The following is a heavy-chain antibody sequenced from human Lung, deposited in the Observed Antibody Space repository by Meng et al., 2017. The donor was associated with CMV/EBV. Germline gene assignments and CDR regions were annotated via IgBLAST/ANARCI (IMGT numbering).Heavy chain of an antibody. Sequence: SCKASGYTFIAYYIRWVRQAPGQGLEWLGWINPGTGGTDCAQKFQGRVTMTRDTSISTVYLELTTLTSDDTAVYFCARAPYESNFDPWGQGTLVTVSS. D-gene: IGHD3-22*01. J-gene: IGHJ5*02. CDR1: GYTFIAYY. CDR3: ARAPYESNFDP. CDR2: INPGTGGT. V-gene: IGHV1-2*02.